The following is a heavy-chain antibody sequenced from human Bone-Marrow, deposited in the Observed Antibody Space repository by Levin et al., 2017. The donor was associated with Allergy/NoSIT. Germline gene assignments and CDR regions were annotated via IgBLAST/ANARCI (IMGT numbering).Heavy chain of an antibody. Sequence: SETLSLTCTVSGGSISSSSYYWGWIRQPPGKGLEWIGSIYYSGSTYYNPSLKSRVTISVDTSKNQFSLKLSSVTAADTAVYYCARDRGIAAAGTGGALKHLDPWGQGTLVTVSS. D-gene: IGHD6-13*01. V-gene: IGHV4-39*07. CDR2: IYYSGST. CDR3: ARDRGIAAAGTGGALKHLDP. CDR1: GGSISSSSYY. J-gene: IGHJ5*02.